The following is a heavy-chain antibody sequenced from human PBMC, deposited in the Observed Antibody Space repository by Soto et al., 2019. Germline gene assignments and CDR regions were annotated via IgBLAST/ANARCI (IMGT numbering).Heavy chain of an antibody. Sequence: GGSLRLSCAASGFTFSSYGMHWVRQAPGKGLEWVAVISYDGSNKYYADSVKGRFTISRDNSKNTLYLQMNSLRAEDTAVYYCAKAPYCSSFFFDYWGQGTLVTVSS. CDR2: ISYDGSNK. CDR1: GFTFSSYG. V-gene: IGHV3-30*18. CDR3: AKAPYCSSFFFDY. D-gene: IGHD6-6*01. J-gene: IGHJ4*02.